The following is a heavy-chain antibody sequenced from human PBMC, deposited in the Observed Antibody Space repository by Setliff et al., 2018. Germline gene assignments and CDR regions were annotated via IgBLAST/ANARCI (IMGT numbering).Heavy chain of an antibody. J-gene: IGHJ6*03. Sequence: SETLSLTCTVSDVSISGYYWSWIRQPPGKGLEWIGYIHSSGRSNYNPSLKSRVTISVDTSKNQFSLKLSAVTAADTAVYFCAREDGPNYYYYYMDIWGKGTTVTVSS. V-gene: IGHV4-4*08. D-gene: IGHD2-8*01. CDR2: IHSSGRS. CDR1: DVSISGYY. CDR3: AREDGPNYYYYYMDI.